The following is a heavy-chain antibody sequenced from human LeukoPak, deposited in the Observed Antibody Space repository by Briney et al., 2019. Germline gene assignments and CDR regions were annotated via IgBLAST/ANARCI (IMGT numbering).Heavy chain of an antibody. CDR2: IYSGGST. Sequence: GGSLRLSCAASGFTVSSNYMSWVRQAPGKGLEWVSVIYSGGSTYYADSVKGRFTISRDNSKNTLYLQMNSLRAEDTAVYYCAAYYDSSGYYYPSWGQGTLVTVSS. J-gene: IGHJ5*02. CDR3: AAYYDSSGYYYPS. V-gene: IGHV3-53*05. D-gene: IGHD3-22*01. CDR1: GFTVSSNY.